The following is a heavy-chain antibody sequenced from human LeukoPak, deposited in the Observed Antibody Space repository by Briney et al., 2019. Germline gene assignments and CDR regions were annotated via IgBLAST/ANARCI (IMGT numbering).Heavy chain of an antibody. V-gene: IGHV4-34*01. CDR2: INHSGST. CDR3: ARLEGAATDPFDY. CDR1: GGSFSGYY. Sequence: PSETLSLTCAVYGGSFSGYYWSWIRQPPGKGLEWIGEINHSGSTNYNSSLKSRVTISVDTSKNQFSLKLSSVTAADTAAYYCARLEGAATDPFDYWGQGTLVTVSS. J-gene: IGHJ4*02. D-gene: IGHD1-26*01.